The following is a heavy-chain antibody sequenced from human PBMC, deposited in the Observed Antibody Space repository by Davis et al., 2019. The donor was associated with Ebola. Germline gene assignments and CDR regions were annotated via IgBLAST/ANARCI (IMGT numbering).Heavy chain of an antibody. V-gene: IGHV1-18*04. CDR1: GYTFTNYG. CDR3: TIGGTTGGFDY. D-gene: IGHD3-16*01. Sequence: AASVKVSCKASGYTFTNYGITWVRHASGQGLEWMGWINPHNGNTNYAQNVQGRVIMTSDTATTTAYMEVGSLRSDDTAVYYCTIGGTTGGFDYWGQGTLVTVSS. CDR2: INPHNGNT. J-gene: IGHJ4*02.